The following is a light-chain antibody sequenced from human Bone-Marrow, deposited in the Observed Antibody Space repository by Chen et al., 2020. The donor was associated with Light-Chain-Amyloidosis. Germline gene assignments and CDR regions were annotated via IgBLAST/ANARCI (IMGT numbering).Light chain of an antibody. V-gene: IGLV2-11*01. J-gene: IGLJ3*02. CDR1: SSDVGGYNS. CDR3: CSYAGSYTHWV. Sequence: QSALTQPRSVSGSPGLSVTISCTGPSSDVGGYNSVSWYQQHPGKAPKLMIYDVSKRPSGVPDRFSGSKSGNTASLTISGLQAEDEAEYYCCSYAGSYTHWVFGGGTKLTVL. CDR2: DVS.